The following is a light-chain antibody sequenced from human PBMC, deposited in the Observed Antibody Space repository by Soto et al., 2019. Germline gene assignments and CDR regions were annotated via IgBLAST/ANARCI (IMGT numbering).Light chain of an antibody. Sequence: QSALTQPPSASGSPGQSVTISCTGTSSDVGGYNYISWYQQHPGKAPKLMIYDVTTRPSGVPDLFSVSKSGNTASLTVSGLQAEDEADYYCGSYTVSNIVFGTGTKLTVL. CDR2: DVT. J-gene: IGLJ1*01. CDR1: SSDVGGYNY. V-gene: IGLV2-8*01. CDR3: GSYTVSNIV.